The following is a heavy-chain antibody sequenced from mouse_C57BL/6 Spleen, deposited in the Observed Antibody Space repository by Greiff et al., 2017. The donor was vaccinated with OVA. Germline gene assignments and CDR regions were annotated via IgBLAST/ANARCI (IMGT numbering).Heavy chain of an antibody. CDR1: GYTFTSYW. Sequence: QVQLKQPGAELVKPGASVKLSCKASGYTFTSYWMHWVKQRPGRGLEWIGRIDPTSGGTKYNEKFKSKATLTVDKPSSTAYMQLSSLTSEDSAVYYCARSGGLHSLFDYWGQGTTLTVSS. CDR3: ARSGGLHSLFDY. D-gene: IGHD2-2*01. J-gene: IGHJ2*01. V-gene: IGHV1-72*01. CDR2: IDPTSGGT.